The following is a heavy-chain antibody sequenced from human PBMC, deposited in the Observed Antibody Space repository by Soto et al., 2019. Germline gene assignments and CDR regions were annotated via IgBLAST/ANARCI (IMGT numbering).Heavy chain of an antibody. Sequence: PSDTLSLTCTVSGGSINQYYWTWIRQPPGKGLEWMGYIYYSGTTTNYNPSLKSRVTLSVDTSKNQLSLKLSSVTAADTAVYYCARVPSPWGQGTLVTVSS. V-gene: IGHV4-59*08. CDR1: GGSINQYY. CDR3: ARVPSP. CDR2: IYYSGTTT. J-gene: IGHJ5*02.